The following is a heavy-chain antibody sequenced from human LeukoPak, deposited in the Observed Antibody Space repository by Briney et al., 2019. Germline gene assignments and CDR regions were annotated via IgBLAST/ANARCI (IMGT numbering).Heavy chain of an antibody. Sequence: SETLSLTCTVSGGSITSYYWSWIRQPPGKGLEWIGYLFHSGTRRYNPSLRSRVTISADTTKNQIFLTLNSTTAADTAVDYCARRRGWKQQLVYFDYWGQGTLASVSS. J-gene: IGHJ4*02. V-gene: IGHV4-59*08. CDR1: GGSITSYY. D-gene: IGHD1-1*01. CDR3: ARRRGWKQQLVYFDY. CDR2: LFHSGTR.